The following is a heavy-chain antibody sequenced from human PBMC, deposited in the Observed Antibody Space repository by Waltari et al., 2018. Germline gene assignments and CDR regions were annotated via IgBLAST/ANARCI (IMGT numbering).Heavy chain of an antibody. V-gene: IGHV4-38-2*02. CDR1: GYSISSGYS. CDR2: IYHSGST. Sequence: QVQLQESGPGLVKPSETLSLTCAVSGYSISSGYSWGWIRQPSGKWLEWIGSIYHSGSTYYNPSLKSRVTISVDTSKNQFSLKLSSVTAADTAVYYCAREYAATGAFDIWGQGTMVTVSS. D-gene: IGHD6-13*01. CDR3: AREYAATGAFDI. J-gene: IGHJ3*02.